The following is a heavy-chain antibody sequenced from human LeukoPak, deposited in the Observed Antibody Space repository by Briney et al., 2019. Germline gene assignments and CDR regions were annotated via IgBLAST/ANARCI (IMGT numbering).Heavy chain of an antibody. CDR3: ARENGYSSSWYSSYYYYGMDV. Sequence: SETLSLTCAVYGGSFSGYYWSWIRQPPGKGLEWIGEINHSGSTNYNPSLKSRVTISVDTSKNQFSLKLSSVTAADTAVYYCARENGYSSSWYSSYYYYGMDVWGQGTTVTVSS. D-gene: IGHD6-13*01. J-gene: IGHJ6*02. V-gene: IGHV4-34*01. CDR2: INHSGST. CDR1: GGSFSGYY.